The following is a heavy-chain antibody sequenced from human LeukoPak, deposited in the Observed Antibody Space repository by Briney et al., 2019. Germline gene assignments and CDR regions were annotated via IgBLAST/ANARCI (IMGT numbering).Heavy chain of an antibody. CDR1: GFTFSSYA. D-gene: IGHD5-18*01. J-gene: IGHJ4*02. CDR2: IIGTGGNT. V-gene: IGHV3-23*01. Sequence: GGSLRLSCAASGFTFSSYAMNWVRQAPGKGLEWVSAIIGTGGNTDYADSVKDRFTISRDNSKNTLYLQMNSLRAEDTAVYYCARDYSYGFLNWGQGTLVTVSS. CDR3: ARDYSYGFLN.